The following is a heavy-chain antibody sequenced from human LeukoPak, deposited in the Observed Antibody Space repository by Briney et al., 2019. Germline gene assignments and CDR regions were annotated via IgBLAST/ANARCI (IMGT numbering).Heavy chain of an antibody. J-gene: IGHJ4*02. CDR2: IKQDGSQK. V-gene: IGHV3-7*01. CDR1: GFIFSTSW. CDR3: VRGGYSSFDY. Sequence: GGSLRLSCAASGFIFSTSWMSWVRQAPGEGLEWVANIKQDGSQKHYVASVKGRFTISRDNSKNLLYLQMNSLVAEATAVYYCVRGGYSSFDYWGQGTLVTVSS. D-gene: IGHD3-10*01.